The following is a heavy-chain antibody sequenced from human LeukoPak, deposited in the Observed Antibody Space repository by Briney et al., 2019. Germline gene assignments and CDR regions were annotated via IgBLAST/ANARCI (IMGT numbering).Heavy chain of an antibody. CDR1: GFTFSSYW. CDR2: IKQDGSEK. CDR3: ARDRPSGITIFGVVTNPLDY. D-gene: IGHD3-3*01. J-gene: IGHJ4*02. Sequence: GGSLRLSCAASGFTFSSYWMSWVRQAPGKGLEWVANIKQDGSEKYYVDSVKGRFTISRDNAKNSLYLQMNSLRAEDTAVYYCARDRPSGITIFGVVTNPLDYWGQGTLVTVSS. V-gene: IGHV3-7*01.